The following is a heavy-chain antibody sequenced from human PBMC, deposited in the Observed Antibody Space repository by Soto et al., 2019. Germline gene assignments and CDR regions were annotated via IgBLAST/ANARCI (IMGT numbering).Heavy chain of an antibody. CDR2: IKQDGSEK. V-gene: IGHV3-7*03. CDR1: GFTFSSYW. CDR3: ARRRYYYGSGSYYPDYYYYYGMDV. D-gene: IGHD3-10*01. J-gene: IGHJ6*02. Sequence: GGSLRLSCAASGFTFSSYWISWVRQAPGKGLGWLANIKQDGSEKYYVDSVKGRFTISRDNAKNSLYLQMNSLRAEDTAVYYCARRRYYYGSGSYYPDYYYYYGMDVWGQGTTVTVSS.